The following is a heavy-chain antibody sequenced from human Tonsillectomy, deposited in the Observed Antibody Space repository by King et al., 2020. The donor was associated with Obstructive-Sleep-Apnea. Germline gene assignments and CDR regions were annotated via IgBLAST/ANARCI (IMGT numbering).Heavy chain of an antibody. V-gene: IGHV3-30*04. CDR2: IAYEGDNK. CDR1: GFTFSNYA. J-gene: IGHJ6*02. Sequence: QLVQSGGGVVQPGRSLRLSCAASGFTFSNYAMHWVRQAPGKGLEWVAVIAYEGDNKFYADSAKGRFTIFRDNSKNTLWLQMDSLRAEDTAVYYCARDRIRVSYSVRGMDVWGQGTTVTVSS. CDR3: ARDRIRVSYSVRGMDV. D-gene: IGHD1-26*01.